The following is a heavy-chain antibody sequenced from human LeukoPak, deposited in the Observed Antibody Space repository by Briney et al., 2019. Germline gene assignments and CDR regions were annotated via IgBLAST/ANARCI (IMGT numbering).Heavy chain of an antibody. D-gene: IGHD3-22*01. Sequence: ASVTVSCKASGGTLSSYAISWVRQAPGQGLEWMGGIIPIFGTANYAQKFQGRVTITADESTSTAYMELSSLRSEGTAVYYCARSWDSSGYFDYWGQGTLVTVSS. J-gene: IGHJ4*02. CDR2: IIPIFGTA. CDR3: ARSWDSSGYFDY. CDR1: GGTLSSYA. V-gene: IGHV1-69*13.